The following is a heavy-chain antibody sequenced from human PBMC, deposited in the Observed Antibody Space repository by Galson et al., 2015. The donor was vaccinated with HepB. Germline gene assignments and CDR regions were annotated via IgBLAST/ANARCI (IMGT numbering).Heavy chain of an antibody. D-gene: IGHD4-17*01. CDR2: ISSSSSYT. Sequence: SLRLSCAASGFTFSDYYMSWIRQAPGKGLEWVSYISSSSSYTNYADSVKGRFTISRDNAKNSLYLQMNSLRAEDTAVYYCAREGLTTTVTPPPFDYWGQGTLVTVSS. CDR3: AREGLTTTVTPPPFDY. J-gene: IGHJ4*02. CDR1: GFTFSDYY. V-gene: IGHV3-11*06.